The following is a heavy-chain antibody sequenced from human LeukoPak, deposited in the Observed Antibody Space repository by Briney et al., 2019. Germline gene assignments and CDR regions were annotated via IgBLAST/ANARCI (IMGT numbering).Heavy chain of an antibody. J-gene: IGHJ4*02. Sequence: GASVKVSCKASGYTFTSYYMHWVRQAPGQGLEWMGIINPSGGSTSYAQKFQGRVTMTRDTSTSTAYMELSSLRSEDTAVYYCARLPGIAVAGTRNYYFDYWGQGTLVTVSS. CDR3: ARLPGIAVAGTRNYYFDY. CDR1: GYTFTSYY. D-gene: IGHD6-19*01. CDR2: INPSGGST. V-gene: IGHV1-46*01.